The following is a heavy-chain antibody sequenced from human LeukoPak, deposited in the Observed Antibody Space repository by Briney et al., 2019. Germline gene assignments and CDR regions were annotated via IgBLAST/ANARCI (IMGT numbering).Heavy chain of an antibody. D-gene: IGHD6-6*01. J-gene: IGHJ4*02. Sequence: GGSLRLSCAASGFTFSSYAMSWVRQAPGKGLEWVSGISGSGGSTKYADSVKGRFTISRDNSKNTLYLQMNSLTAEDTAVYYCAKEEYSSSYDYWGQGTLVTVSS. V-gene: IGHV3-23*01. CDR3: AKEEYSSSYDY. CDR1: GFTFSSYA. CDR2: ISGSGGST.